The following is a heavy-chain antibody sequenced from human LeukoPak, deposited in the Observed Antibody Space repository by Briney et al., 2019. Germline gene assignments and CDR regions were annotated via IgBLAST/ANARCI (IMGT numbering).Heavy chain of an antibody. CDR2: ISSSRSSI. V-gene: IGHV3-48*03. CDR3: AELGITMIGGV. J-gene: IGHJ6*04. D-gene: IGHD3-10*02. CDR1: GFTFSSYE. Sequence: GGSLRLSCAASGFTFSSYEMNWVRQAPGKGLEWVSYISSSRSSIYYADSVKGRFTISRDNAKNSLYLQMNSLRAEDTAVYYCAELGITMIGGVWGKGTTVTISS.